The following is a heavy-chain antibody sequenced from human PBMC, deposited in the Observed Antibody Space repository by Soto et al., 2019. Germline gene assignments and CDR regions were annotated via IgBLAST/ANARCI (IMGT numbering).Heavy chain of an antibody. V-gene: IGHV3-23*01. CDR3: AKMTTRRFDY. CDR2: ISGSGLST. J-gene: IGHJ4*02. CDR1: EFTFSSYA. D-gene: IGHD4-17*01. Sequence: HPWGSLRVSCASSEFTFSSYAMSWVRQAPGKGLDWVSGISGSGLSTNYADSVKGRFTISRDNSKNTLYLQMNSLRAEDTAVYYCAKMTTRRFDYWGRGTLVTVSS.